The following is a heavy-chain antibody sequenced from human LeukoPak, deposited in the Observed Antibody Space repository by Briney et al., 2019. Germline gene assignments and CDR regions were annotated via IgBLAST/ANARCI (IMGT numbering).Heavy chain of an antibody. Sequence: GSLRLSFAASGFPFSSYWMHWVRQAPGKGLVWGSRINSDGSSTSYADSVKGRFTISRDNAKNTLYLQMNSLRAEDTAVYYCARAGEGCTNGVCYTLSYYYYYMDVWGKGTTVTVSS. CDR1: GFPFSSYW. CDR2: INSDGSST. CDR3: ARAGEGCTNGVCYTLSYYYYYMDV. D-gene: IGHD2-8*01. V-gene: IGHV3-74*01. J-gene: IGHJ6*03.